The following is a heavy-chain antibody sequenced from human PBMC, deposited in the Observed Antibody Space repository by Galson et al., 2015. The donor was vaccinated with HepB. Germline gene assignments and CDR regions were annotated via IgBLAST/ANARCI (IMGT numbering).Heavy chain of an antibody. CDR1: GFTFSDYG. V-gene: IGHV3-30*18. CDR2: VSYTGSTQ. Sequence: SLRLSCAASGFTFSDYGMHWVRQAPGEGLEWVAVVSYTGSTQYYADSVKGRFTISRDNSKNTLYLQLNSLRTEDTAVYYCAKEFNQYSSGWYFDYWGQGIPVTVSS. J-gene: IGHJ4*02. CDR3: AKEFNQYSSGWYFDY. D-gene: IGHD6-19*01.